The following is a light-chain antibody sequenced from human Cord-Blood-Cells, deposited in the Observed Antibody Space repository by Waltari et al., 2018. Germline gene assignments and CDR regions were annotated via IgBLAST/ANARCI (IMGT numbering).Light chain of an antibody. CDR3: QQYYSYPLT. J-gene: IGKJ3*01. V-gene: IGKV1-8*01. CDR2: AAS. Sequence: ALRMTQSSSSLFASTRQSVTHTWRASQGISSYLYWYQQKPGKAPKLLIYAASTLQSGVPSRFSGSGSGTDFTLTISCLQSEDFATYYCQQYYSYPLTFGPGTKVDIK. CDR1: QGISSY.